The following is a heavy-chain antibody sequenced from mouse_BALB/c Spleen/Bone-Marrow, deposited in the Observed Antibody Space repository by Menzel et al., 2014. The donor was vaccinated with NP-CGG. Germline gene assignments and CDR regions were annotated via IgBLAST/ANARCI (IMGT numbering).Heavy chain of an antibody. CDR1: GYSITSGYS. CDR2: IHYSGTT. Sequence: EVQLVESGPDLVKPPQSLSLTCTVTGYSITSGYSCHWIRQFPGNKLEWMGYIHYSGTTNYNPSLKSRFSITRDTSKNQFFLQLNSVTTEDTATYYCARGYYGYDGAWFTYWGQGTLVTVSA. CDR3: ARGYYGYDGAWFTY. D-gene: IGHD2-2*01. J-gene: IGHJ3*01. V-gene: IGHV3-1*02.